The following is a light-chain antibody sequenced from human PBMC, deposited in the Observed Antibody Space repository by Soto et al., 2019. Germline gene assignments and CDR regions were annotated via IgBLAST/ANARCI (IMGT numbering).Light chain of an antibody. CDR3: SSYTSINTHV. J-gene: IGLJ1*01. CDR1: SSDIGGYKY. Sequence: QSALTQPASVSGSPGQSITISCTGTSSDIGGYKYVSWYQQNPDKAPKLMIYDVSYRPSGVSDRFSGSKSGNTASLTISGLQAEDEADYYCSSYTSINTHVFGTGTRSPS. V-gene: IGLV2-14*01. CDR2: DVS.